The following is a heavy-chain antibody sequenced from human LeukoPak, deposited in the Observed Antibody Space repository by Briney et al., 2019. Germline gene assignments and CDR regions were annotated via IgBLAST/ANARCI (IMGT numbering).Heavy chain of an antibody. V-gene: IGHV1-24*01. J-gene: IGHJ4*02. Sequence: ASVKVSCKVSGYTLTELSMHWVRQAPGKGLEWMGGFDPEDGETIYAQKFQGRVTMTEDTSTDTAYTELSSLRSEDTAVYYCATGGQGGGWYTNWGQGTLVTVSS. CDR3: ATGGQGGGWYTN. CDR2: FDPEDGET. D-gene: IGHD6-19*01. CDR1: GYTLTELS.